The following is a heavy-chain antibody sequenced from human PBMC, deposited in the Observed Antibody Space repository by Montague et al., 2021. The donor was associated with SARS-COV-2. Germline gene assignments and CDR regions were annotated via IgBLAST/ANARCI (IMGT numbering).Heavy chain of an antibody. Sequence: SETLSLTCAVYGGSFSGWYWSWVRQPPGKGLEWIGEINRRGNTIYNPSLKSRVTISEDTSKSQFSLKLSTVTAADAAVYYCARGGSNILTNYYYYYLDVWGTGTTVTVSS. CDR3: ARGGSNILTNYYYYYLDV. V-gene: IGHV4-34*01. CDR1: GGSFSGWY. CDR2: INRRGNT. D-gene: IGHD2-8*01. J-gene: IGHJ6*03.